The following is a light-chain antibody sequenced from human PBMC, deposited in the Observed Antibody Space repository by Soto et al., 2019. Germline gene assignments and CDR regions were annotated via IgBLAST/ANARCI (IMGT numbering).Light chain of an antibody. CDR3: SSYAGSNKLWV. Sequence: QSALTQPPSASGSPGQSVTISCTGTSSDVGGYNYVSWYQQHPGKAPKLMIYEVRERPSGVPDRFSGSKSGNTASLTVSGLQAEDEADYYCSSYAGSNKLWVFGGGTKLTVL. V-gene: IGLV2-8*01. CDR2: EVR. CDR1: SSDVGGYNY. J-gene: IGLJ3*02.